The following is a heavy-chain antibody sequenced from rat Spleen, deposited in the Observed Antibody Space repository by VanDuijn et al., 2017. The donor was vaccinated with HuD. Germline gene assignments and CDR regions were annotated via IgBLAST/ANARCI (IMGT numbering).Heavy chain of an antibody. Sequence: EVQLVESGGGLVQPGRSLKLSCEVSGFTFSDYNMAWVRQAPKKGLEWVATISYDGSSTYYRDSVKGRFTISRDNAKSTLYLQMDSLRSEDTATYYCARNYGGYSVAFDYWGQGVMVTVSS. CDR1: GFTFSDYN. D-gene: IGHD1-11*01. CDR3: ARNYGGYSVAFDY. V-gene: IGHV5-7*01. CDR2: ISYDGSST. J-gene: IGHJ2*01.